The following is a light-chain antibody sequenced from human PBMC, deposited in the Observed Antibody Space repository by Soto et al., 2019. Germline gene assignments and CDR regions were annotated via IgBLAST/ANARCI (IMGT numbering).Light chain of an antibody. J-gene: IGKJ2*01. Sequence: EIVVTQSPATLSVSPGERATLSCRASQSVSSSLAWYQQKPGQAPSLLIYGASTRATGIPARFSGSGSGTEFTLTISSLQSEDFAVYYCQQYHNWFTFGQGTKLEIK. V-gene: IGKV3-15*01. CDR2: GAS. CDR3: QQYHNWFT. CDR1: QSVSSS.